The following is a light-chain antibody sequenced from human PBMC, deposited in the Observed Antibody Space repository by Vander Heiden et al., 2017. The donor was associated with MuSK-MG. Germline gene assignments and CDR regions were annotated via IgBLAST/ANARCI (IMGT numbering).Light chain of an antibody. CDR2: AGF. V-gene: IGKV1-39*01. J-gene: IGKJ2*01. Sequence: DIQMTQSPSSLSASVGDRVTITCRASQTISSFLNWYQQKPGKAPTVLIYAGFSLQSGVPSRFSGSGSGTDFTLTISRLQPEASATYYCQQCDCRPYTFGQGTKLEI. CDR3: QQCDCRPYT. CDR1: QTISSF.